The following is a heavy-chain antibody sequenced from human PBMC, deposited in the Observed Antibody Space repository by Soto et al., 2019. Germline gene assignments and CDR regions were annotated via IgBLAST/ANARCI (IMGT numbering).Heavy chain of an antibody. D-gene: IGHD5-12*01. CDR1: GFSLSTNGMG. CDR2: IYWDDDK. CDR3: ARLTRGVYDLDRLWEKFDY. V-gene: IGHV2-5*02. Sequence: QITVKESGLTLVKPTETLTLTCTFSGFSLSTNGMGVGWIRQPPGKALEWLALIYWDDDKRYSPSLRSRLTIIKDTSKNQVDLTMTNMDPVDTSTYYCARLTRGVYDLDRLWEKFDYWGQGTLVTVSS. J-gene: IGHJ4*02.